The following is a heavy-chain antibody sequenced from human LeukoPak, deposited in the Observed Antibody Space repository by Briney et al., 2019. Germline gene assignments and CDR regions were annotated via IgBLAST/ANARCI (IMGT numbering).Heavy chain of an antibody. CDR3: ARDEHQYYSESSGRFDF. V-gene: IGHV3-7*04. CDR2: IKQDGSEK. Sequence: PGGSLRLSCVASGFTFSFYWMAWVRQAPGKGLEWVANIKQDGSEKYYVDSARGRFTISRDNDKNSLYLQMNGLGAEDTAVYYCARDEHQYYSESSGRFDFWGQGVLVTVSS. D-gene: IGHD3-22*01. J-gene: IGHJ4*02. CDR1: GFTFSFYW.